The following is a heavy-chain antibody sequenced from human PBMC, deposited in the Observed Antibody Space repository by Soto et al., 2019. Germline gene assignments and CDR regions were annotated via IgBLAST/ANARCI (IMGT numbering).Heavy chain of an antibody. CDR1: GGSISSYY. CDR3: EARYGPSFDY. CDR2: IYYSGGT. D-gene: IGHD4-17*01. V-gene: IGHV4-59*01. J-gene: IGHJ4*02. Sequence: SETLSLTCTVSGGSISSYYWSWIRQPPGKGLEWIGYIYYSGGTNYKPSLKSRVTISVDTSKNQFSLKLSSVTAADTAGDYCEARYGPSFDYWGQGTLVTVSS.